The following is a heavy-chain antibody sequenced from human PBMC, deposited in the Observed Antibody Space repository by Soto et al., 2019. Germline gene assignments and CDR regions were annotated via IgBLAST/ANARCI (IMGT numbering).Heavy chain of an antibody. V-gene: IGHV1-24*01. CDR2: FDPEDGET. J-gene: IGHJ1*01. D-gene: IGHD2-2*01. Sequence: ASVKDSCKVSGYTLTELSMHWVRQAPGKGLEWMGGFDPEDGETIYAQKFQGRVTMNEDTSTDTAYMELSSLRSEDTAVYYCETGYCSSTSCYAGKEYFQHWGQGTLVTVSS. CDR1: GYTLTELS. CDR3: ETGYCSSTSCYAGKEYFQH.